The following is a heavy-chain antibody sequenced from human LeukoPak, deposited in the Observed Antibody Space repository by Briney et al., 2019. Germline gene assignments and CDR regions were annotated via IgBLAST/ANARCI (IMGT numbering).Heavy chain of an antibody. V-gene: IGHV4-4*02. CDR2: IYHSGST. CDR3: ARDRGSSGLSPLDY. J-gene: IGHJ4*02. D-gene: IGHD6-19*01. CDR1: GGSISSSNW. Sequence: SGTLSLTCAVSGGSISSSNWWSWVRQPPGKGLEWIGEIYHSGSTNYNPSLKSRVTISVDTSKNQFSLKLSTVTAADTAVYYCARDRGSSGLSPLDYWGQGTLVTVSS.